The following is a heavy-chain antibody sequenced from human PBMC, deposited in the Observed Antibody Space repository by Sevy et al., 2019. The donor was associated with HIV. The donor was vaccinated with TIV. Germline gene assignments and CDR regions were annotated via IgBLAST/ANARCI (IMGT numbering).Heavy chain of an antibody. J-gene: IGHJ6*02. CDR1: GVSISTHS. CDR2: IYYNGNA. Sequence: SQTLSLTCTVSGVSISTHSWSWIRQPPGKGLEYIGYIYYNGNANYNPSFQSRVTISGDTSMNQLSLKLTSVTAADTAVYYCARDMDNFYGMDVWGQGTTVTVSS. D-gene: IGHD3-10*01. V-gene: IGHV4-59*11. CDR3: ARDMDNFYGMDV.